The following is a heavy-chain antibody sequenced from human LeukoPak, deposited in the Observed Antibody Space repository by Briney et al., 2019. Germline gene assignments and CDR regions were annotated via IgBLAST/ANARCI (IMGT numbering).Heavy chain of an antibody. CDR3: ARAVYDYIWGSYRFDY. V-gene: IGHV4-31*03. Sequence: PSETLSLTCTVSGGSISSSGYYWSWIRQHPGKGLEWIGFIYYSGSTYYNPSLKSRVTFSVDTSKNQFSLKLSSVNAADTAVYYSARAVYDYIWGSYRFDYWGQGTLVTVSS. CDR2: IYYSGST. J-gene: IGHJ4*02. CDR1: GGSISSSGYY. D-gene: IGHD3-16*02.